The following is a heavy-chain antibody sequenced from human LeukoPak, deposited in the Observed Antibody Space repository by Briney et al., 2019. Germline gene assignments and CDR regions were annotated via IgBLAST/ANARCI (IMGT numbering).Heavy chain of an antibody. CDR2: ISKDGDNK. CDR3: ASDAMSAPGDY. V-gene: IGHV3-30*03. D-gene: IGHD2-2*01. J-gene: IGHJ4*02. CDR1: GFTFSSYA. Sequence: AGGSLRLSCAASGFTFSSYAMHWVRQAPGKGLEWVAAISKDGDNKYYVDSLKGRFTVSRDNFIDTLYLQMNSLRADDTAVYYCASDAMSAPGDYWGQGTLLTVSS.